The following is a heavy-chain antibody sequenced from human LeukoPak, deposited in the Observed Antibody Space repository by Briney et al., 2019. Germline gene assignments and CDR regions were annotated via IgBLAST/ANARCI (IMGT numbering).Heavy chain of an antibody. CDR2: INHSGST. J-gene: IGHJ5*02. Sequence: PSETLSLSCAIYGGSFSGYYWSWIRQPPGKGLEWIGEINHSGSTNYNPSLKSRVTISVDTSKNQFSLKLSFVTAADTAVYYCARGGIIAAAGKFNWFDPWGQGTLVTVSS. CDR3: ARGGIIAAAGKFNWFDP. V-gene: IGHV4-34*01. CDR1: GGSFSGYY. D-gene: IGHD6-13*01.